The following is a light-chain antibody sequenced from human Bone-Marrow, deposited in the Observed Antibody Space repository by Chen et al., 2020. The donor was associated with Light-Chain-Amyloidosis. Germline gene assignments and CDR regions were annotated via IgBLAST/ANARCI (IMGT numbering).Light chain of an antibody. CDR3: QQYDNSHWT. CDR1: RVTSNTF. J-gene: IGKJ1*01. Sequence: EIVLTQSPGTLSLSPGERATLSCRASRVTSNTFLAWYQQKPGQAPRLLIYGASYRATGIPDRFSGSGSGTDFTLTISRLETEDFAVYYCQQYDNSHWTFGQGTKVEIK. CDR2: GAS. V-gene: IGKV3-20*01.